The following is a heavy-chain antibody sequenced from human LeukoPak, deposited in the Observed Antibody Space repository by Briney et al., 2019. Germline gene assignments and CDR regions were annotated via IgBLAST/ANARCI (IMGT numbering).Heavy chain of an antibody. V-gene: IGHV3-74*01. CDR3: ARDQEGSSWFSVVDYYYGMDV. CDR1: GFTFSSYW. CDR2: INSDGSST. J-gene: IGHJ6*02. D-gene: IGHD6-13*01. Sequence: GGSLRPSCAASGFTFSSYWMHWVRQAPGKGLVWVSRINSDGSSTSYADSVKGRFTISRDNAKNTLYLQMNSLRAEDTAVYYCARDQEGSSWFSVVDYYYGMDVWGQGTTVTVSS.